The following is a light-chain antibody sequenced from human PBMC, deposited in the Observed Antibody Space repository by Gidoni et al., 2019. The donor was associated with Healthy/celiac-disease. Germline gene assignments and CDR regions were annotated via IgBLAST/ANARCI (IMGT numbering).Light chain of an antibody. CDR1: KLGDKY. V-gene: IGLV3-1*01. CDR3: QAWDSSTPHVV. Sequence: SYELTQPPSVSVSPGQTASITCSGDKLGDKYACWYQQKPGQSPVLVIYQDSKRPSGIPERFSGSNSGNTATLTISGTQAMDEADYYCQAWDSSTPHVVFGGGTKLXV. CDR2: QDS. J-gene: IGLJ2*01.